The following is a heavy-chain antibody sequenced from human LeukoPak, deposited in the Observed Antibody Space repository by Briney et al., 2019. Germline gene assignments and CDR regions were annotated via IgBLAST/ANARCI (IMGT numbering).Heavy chain of an antibody. V-gene: IGHV4-38-2*01. CDR3: ARRAASSTYYYYYYMDV. CDR2: IYHSGST. J-gene: IGHJ6*03. D-gene: IGHD1-1*01. Sequence: PSETLSLTCAVSGYSVSSGYYWGWIRQPPGKGLAWIGSIYHSGSTYYNPSLKSRVTISVDTSKNQFSLKLSSVTAADTAVYYCARRAASSTYYYYYYMDVWGKGTTVTVSS. CDR1: GYSVSSGYY.